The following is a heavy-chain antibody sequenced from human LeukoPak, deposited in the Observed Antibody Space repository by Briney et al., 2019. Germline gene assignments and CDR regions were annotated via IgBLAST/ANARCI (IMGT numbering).Heavy chain of an antibody. CDR3: ASLPIDYYYDSSGSDY. J-gene: IGHJ4*02. Sequence: SETLSLTCTVSGGSISSSSYYWGWIRQPPGKGLEWIGSIYYSGSTYYNPSLKSRVTISVDTSKNQFSLKLSSVTAADTAVYYCASLPIDYYYDSSGSDYWGQGTLLTVSS. V-gene: IGHV4-39*01. CDR2: IYYSGST. D-gene: IGHD3-22*01. CDR1: GGSISSSSYY.